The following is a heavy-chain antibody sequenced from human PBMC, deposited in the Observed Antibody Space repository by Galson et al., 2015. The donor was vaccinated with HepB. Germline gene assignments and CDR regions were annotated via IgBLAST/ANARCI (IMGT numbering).Heavy chain of an antibody. CDR2: IYYTGST. CDR1: GGSVSSDNYY. Sequence: LSLTCTVSGGSVSSDNYYWTWIRQPPGKGLEWIGYIYYTGSTNYNPSLKRRVTTSADTSKNEFSLKLKSVTAADTTAYFCARRSPRGGGCFVGECFDYWGQGTLVTVSS. V-gene: IGHV4-61*01. D-gene: IGHD2-21*01. CDR3: ARRSPRGGGCFVGECFDY. J-gene: IGHJ4*02.